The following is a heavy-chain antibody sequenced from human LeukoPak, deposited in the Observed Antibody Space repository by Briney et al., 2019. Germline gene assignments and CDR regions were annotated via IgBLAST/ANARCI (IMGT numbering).Heavy chain of an antibody. V-gene: IGHV3-30-3*01. CDR1: GFTFSTYA. CDR3: AREIPNAFDI. CDR2: TSRDGNNK. J-gene: IGHJ3*02. Sequence: GGSLRLSCAASGFTFSTYAMHWVRQAPGKGLEWVAVTSRDGNNKYYPDIVRGRFTISRDNSKNTLYLQMNSLRAEDTAVYYCAREIPNAFDIWGQGTMVTVSS.